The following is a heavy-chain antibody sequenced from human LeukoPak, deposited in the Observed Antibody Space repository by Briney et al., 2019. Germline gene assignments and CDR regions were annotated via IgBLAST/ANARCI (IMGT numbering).Heavy chain of an antibody. D-gene: IGHD3-22*01. Sequence: TETLSLTCTVSGDSINSLDLWSWVRQPPGKGLEWIGEMYLSGTTHSNPSVKSRVTISIDKSKNQFFLNLSSVTAADTAVYYCAGLVGRYSSGLYYYYFDYWGQGTLVTVSS. CDR3: AGLVGRYSSGLYYYYFDY. V-gene: IGHV4-4*02. J-gene: IGHJ4*02. CDR2: MYLSGTT. CDR1: GDSINSLDL.